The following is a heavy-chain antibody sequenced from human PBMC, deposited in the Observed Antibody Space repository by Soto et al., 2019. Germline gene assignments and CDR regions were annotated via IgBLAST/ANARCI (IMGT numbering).Heavy chain of an antibody. CDR2: ISWNSGSI. Sequence: GGSLRLSCAASGFTFDDYAMHWVRQAPGKGLEWVSGISWNSGSIGYADSVKGRFTISRDNAKNSLYLQMNSLRAEDTALYYCAKDMGSYNWNYNWFDPWGQGTLVTVSS. D-gene: IGHD1-7*01. CDR3: AKDMGSYNWNYNWFDP. CDR1: GFTFDDYA. V-gene: IGHV3-9*01. J-gene: IGHJ5*02.